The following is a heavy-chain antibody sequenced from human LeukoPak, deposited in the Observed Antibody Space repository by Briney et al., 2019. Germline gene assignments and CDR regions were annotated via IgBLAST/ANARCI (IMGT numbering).Heavy chain of an antibody. CDR1: GGSISSYY. CDR2: IYYSGSA. D-gene: IGHD3-10*01. V-gene: IGHV4-59*01. J-gene: IGHJ4*02. CDR3: ASGGSPRRSDY. Sequence: SEILSLTCTVPGGSISSYYWSWIRQPPGKGLEWIGYIYYSGSANYNPSLKSRVTISLDTSKNQFSLKLSSVTAADTAVYFCASGGSPRRSDYWGQGTLVTVSS.